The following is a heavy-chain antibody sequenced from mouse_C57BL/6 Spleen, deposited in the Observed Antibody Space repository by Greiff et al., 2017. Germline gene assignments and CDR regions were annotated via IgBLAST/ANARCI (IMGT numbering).Heavy chain of an antibody. CDR1: GYTFTDYY. CDR2: INPNNGGT. CDR3: ARYYGSNYFDY. Sequence: EVQLQQSGPELVKPGASVKISCKASGYTFTDYYMNWVKQSNGKSLEWIGDINPNNGGTSYNQKFKGKATLTVDKSSSTAYMELRSLTSEDSAVYYCARYYGSNYFDYWGQGTTLTVSS. D-gene: IGHD1-1*01. V-gene: IGHV1-26*01. J-gene: IGHJ2*01.